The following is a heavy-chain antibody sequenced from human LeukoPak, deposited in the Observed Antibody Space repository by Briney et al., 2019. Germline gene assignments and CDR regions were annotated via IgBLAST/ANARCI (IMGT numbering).Heavy chain of an antibody. J-gene: IGHJ3*02. V-gene: IGHV4-59*01. CDR1: GGSISSYY. CDR3: ATGKTYSSGWTDAFDI. D-gene: IGHD6-19*01. CDR2: IYYSGST. Sequence: KPSETLSLTCTVSGGSISSYYWSWIRQPPGKGLEWIGYIYYSGSTNYNPSLKSRVTISVDTSKNQFSLKLSSVTAADTAVYYCATGKTYSSGWTDAFDIWGQGTMVTVSS.